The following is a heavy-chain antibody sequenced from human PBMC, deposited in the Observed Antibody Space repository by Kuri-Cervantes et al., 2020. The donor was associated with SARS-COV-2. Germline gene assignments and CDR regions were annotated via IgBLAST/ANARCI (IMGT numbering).Heavy chain of an antibody. J-gene: IGHJ4*02. Sequence: GGSLRLSCAASGFTFSSYAMHWVRQAPGKGLEWVAVISYDGSNKYYADSVKGRFTISRDNSKNTLYLQMNSLRAEDTAVYYCARVPSAGPVAGGVDYWGQGTLVTVSS. V-gene: IGHV3-30-3*01. CDR2: ISYDGSNK. CDR1: GFTFSSYA. D-gene: IGHD6-19*01. CDR3: ARVPSAGPVAGGVDY.